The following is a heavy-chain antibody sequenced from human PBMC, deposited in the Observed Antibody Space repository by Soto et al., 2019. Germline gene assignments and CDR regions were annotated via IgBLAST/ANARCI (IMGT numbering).Heavy chain of an antibody. CDR2: ISGSGSNP. Sequence: GGSLRLSCAASGFTFSSYAMSWVRQAPGQGLEWVSAISGSGSNPYYADSVKGRFTISRDNSKNTLYLQMNSLKTEDTGIYYCTTDSYSTMIVVRFDYWGHGTLVTVSS. D-gene: IGHD3-22*01. V-gene: IGHV3-23*01. CDR3: TTDSYSTMIVVRFDY. CDR1: GFTFSSYA. J-gene: IGHJ4*01.